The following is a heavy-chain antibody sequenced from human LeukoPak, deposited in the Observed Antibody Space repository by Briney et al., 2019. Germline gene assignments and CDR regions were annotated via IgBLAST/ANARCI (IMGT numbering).Heavy chain of an antibody. J-gene: IGHJ4*02. V-gene: IGHV3-74*01. Sequence: PGGSLRLSCAASGFTFSAYWMHWVRQAPGKGLVWVSRIDAGGSSTKYADSVKGRFTISRDNAKNTLYLQMDSLRAEDTAVYYCARDGDTTMVPIDYWGQGTLVTVSS. D-gene: IGHD5-18*01. CDR3: ARDGDTTMVPIDY. CDR1: GFTFSAYW. CDR2: IDAGGSST.